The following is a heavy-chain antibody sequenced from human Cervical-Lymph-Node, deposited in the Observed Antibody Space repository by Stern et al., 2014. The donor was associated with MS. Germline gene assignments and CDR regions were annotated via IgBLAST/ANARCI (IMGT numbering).Heavy chain of an antibody. CDR3: ARKGRYDSSGYPTPIDY. D-gene: IGHD3-22*01. CDR2: INAGNGNT. Sequence: QVQLVQSGAEVKKPGASVKVSCKASGYTFTSYAMHWVRQAPGQRLEWMGWINAGNGNTKYSQKFQGRVTITRDTSASTAYMELSSLRSEDTAVYYCARKGRYDSSGYPTPIDYWGREPWSPSPQ. V-gene: IGHV1-3*01. J-gene: IGHJ4*02. CDR1: GYTFTSYA.